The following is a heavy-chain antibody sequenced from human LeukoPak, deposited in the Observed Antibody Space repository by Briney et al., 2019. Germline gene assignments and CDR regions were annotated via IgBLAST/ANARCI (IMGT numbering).Heavy chain of an antibody. V-gene: IGHV3-33*06. J-gene: IGHJ6*03. CDR1: GFTFSSYG. CDR3: AKVGGVGATTLGYYMDV. Sequence: QPGRSLRLSCAASGFTFSSYGMHWVRQAPGKGLEWVSVIWYDGSNKYYADSVKGRFTISRDNAKNTLYLQMNSLRAEDTAVYYCAKVGGVGATTLGYYMDVWGKGTTVTVSS. D-gene: IGHD1-26*01. CDR2: IWYDGSNK.